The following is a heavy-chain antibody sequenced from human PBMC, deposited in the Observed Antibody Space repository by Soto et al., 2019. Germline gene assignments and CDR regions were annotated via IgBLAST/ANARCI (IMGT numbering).Heavy chain of an antibody. V-gene: IGHV3-7*01. D-gene: IGHD6-19*01. J-gene: IGHJ4*02. Sequence: EVQLVESGGGLVQPGGSLRLSCAASGFTLSNYWMSWVRQAPGKGLEWVANIKQDGSEKYYVDSVKGRFTISRDNAKNSLYLQMTSRRGEDTVVYYWARGWATVGGTGENWGQGTLGIVSS. CDR3: ARGWATVGGTGEN. CDR2: IKQDGSEK. CDR1: GFTLSNYW.